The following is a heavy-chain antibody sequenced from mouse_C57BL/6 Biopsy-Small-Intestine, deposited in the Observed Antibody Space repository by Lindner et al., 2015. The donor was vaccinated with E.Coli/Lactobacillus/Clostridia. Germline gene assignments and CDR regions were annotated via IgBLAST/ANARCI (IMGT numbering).Heavy chain of an antibody. CDR1: GYAFSTYW. J-gene: IGHJ4*01. V-gene: IGHV1-80*01. Sequence: VQLQESGAELVKPGASVKISCKASGYAFSTYWMNWVKQRPGKGLEWIGQIYPGDGDTNYNGTFKGKATLTADESSSTAYMQLKSLTSEDSAVYYCARSDGYYVNAMDYWGQGTSVTVSS. CDR2: IYPGDGDT. D-gene: IGHD2-3*01. CDR3: ARSDGYYVNAMDY.